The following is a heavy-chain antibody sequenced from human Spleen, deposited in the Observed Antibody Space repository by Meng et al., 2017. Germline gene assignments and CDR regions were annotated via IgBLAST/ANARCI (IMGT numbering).Heavy chain of an antibody. CDR3: ARGGEYCSGGSCYCDY. V-gene: IGHV1-18*01. D-gene: IGHD2-15*01. CDR2: ISAYNGNT. J-gene: IGHJ4*02. CDR1: GYTFTSYG. Sequence: QVQLVQAGAEVKKPGGSVKVSCKASGYTFTSYGISWVRQAPGQGLEWMGWISAYNGNTKFAQKFQGRVTMTTDTSTSTAYMELRSLRSDDTAVYYCARGGEYCSGGSCYCDYWGQGTLVTVSS.